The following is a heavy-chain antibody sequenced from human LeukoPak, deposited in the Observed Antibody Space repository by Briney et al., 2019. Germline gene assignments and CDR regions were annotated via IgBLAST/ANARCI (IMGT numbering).Heavy chain of an antibody. CDR2: ISGSGGST. D-gene: IGHD2-2*01. CDR3: AKGGCSSTSCPELDP. Sequence: GGSLRLSCAASGFTFSSYAMSWVRQAPGKGLEWVSAISGSGGSTYYADSVKGRFTISRDNSKNTLYLQMNSLRAEDTAVYYCAKGGCSSTSCPELDPWGQGILVTVSS. V-gene: IGHV3-23*01. J-gene: IGHJ5*02. CDR1: GFTFSSYA.